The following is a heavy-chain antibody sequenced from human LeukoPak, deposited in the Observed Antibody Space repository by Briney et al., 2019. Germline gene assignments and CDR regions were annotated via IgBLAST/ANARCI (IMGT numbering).Heavy chain of an antibody. D-gene: IGHD2-2*01. CDR3: AGGVPAAALGY. CDR2: ISYSGGNK. CDR1: GFTFSTYA. J-gene: IGHJ4*02. Sequence: QTGGSLRLSCAASGFTFSTYAIHWVRQAPGKGLEWVLIISYSGGNKYYADSVKGRFTLSRDNSKNTLYLQMNSLRAEDTAVYYCAGGVPAAALGYWGQGTLVTVSS. V-gene: IGHV3-30*04.